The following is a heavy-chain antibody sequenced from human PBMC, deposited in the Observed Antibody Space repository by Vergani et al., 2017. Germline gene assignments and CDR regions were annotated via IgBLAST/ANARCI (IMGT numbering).Heavy chain of an antibody. Sequence: QVQLVQSGAEVKKPGSSVKVSCKASGGTFSSYAISWVRQAPGQGLEWMGGIIPIFGTANYAQKFKGRVTITADKSTSTAYMELSSLRSEDTAVYYCARDNSDYGSRTNYGMDVWGQGTTVTVSS. CDR2: IIPIFGTA. CDR1: GGTFSSYA. D-gene: IGHD6-13*01. V-gene: IGHV1-69*06. J-gene: IGHJ6*02. CDR3: ARDNSDYGSRTNYGMDV.